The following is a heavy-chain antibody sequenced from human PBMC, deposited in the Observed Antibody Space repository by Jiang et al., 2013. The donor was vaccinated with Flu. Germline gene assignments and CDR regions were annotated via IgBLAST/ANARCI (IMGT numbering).Heavy chain of an antibody. CDR1: GGSISSSNW. V-gene: IGHV4-4*02. J-gene: IGHJ3*02. CDR2: IYHSGST. Sequence: TCAVSGGSISSSNWWSWVRQPPGKGLEWIGEIYHSGSTNYNPSLKSRVTISVDKSKNQFSLKLSSVTAADTAVYYCARGPPYYYDSSGYEDAFDIWGQGTMVTVSS. D-gene: IGHD3-22*01. CDR3: ARGPPYYYDSSGYEDAFDI.